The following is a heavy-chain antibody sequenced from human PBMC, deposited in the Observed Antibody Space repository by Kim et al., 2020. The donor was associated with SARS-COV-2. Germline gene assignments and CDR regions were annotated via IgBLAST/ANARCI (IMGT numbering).Heavy chain of an antibody. CDR1: GYTFTGYC. CDR3: ASRALGRGYYYGMDV. V-gene: IGHV1-2*02. D-gene: IGHD1-26*01. Sequence: ASVKVSCKASGYTFTGYCMHWVRQAPGQGLEWMGWINPNSGGTNYAQKFQGRVTMTRDTSISTAYMELSRLRSDDTAVYYCASRALGRGYYYGMDVWGQGTTVTVSS. J-gene: IGHJ6*02. CDR2: INPNSGGT.